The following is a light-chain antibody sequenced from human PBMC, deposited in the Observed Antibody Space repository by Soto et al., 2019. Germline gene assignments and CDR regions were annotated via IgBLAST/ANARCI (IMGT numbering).Light chain of an antibody. CDR1: SSDVGGYNY. CDR3: SSYTSSSTLLYV. Sequence: QSALTQPASVSGSPGQSITISCTGTSSDVGGYNYVSWYQQHPGKAPKLMIYEVSNRPSGVSNRFSGSKSGNTASLTISGLQAEDEAGYYCSSYTSSSTLLYVFGTGTKLTVL. J-gene: IGLJ1*01. V-gene: IGLV2-14*01. CDR2: EVS.